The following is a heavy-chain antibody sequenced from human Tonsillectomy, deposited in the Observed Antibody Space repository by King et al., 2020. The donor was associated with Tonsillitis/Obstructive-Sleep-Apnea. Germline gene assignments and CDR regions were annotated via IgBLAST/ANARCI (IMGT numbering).Heavy chain of an antibody. V-gene: IGHV3-23*04. CDR2: MSASGGST. CDR1: GFTFSIYA. D-gene: IGHD3-22*01. CDR3: AKDSDSSGYYPSNYYYMDV. Sequence: VQLVESGGGLVQPGGSLRLSCAASGFTFSIYAMTWVRRAPGKGLEWVSVMSASGGSTYYADSVKGRCTISRDNSKNRVYLQMNSLRAEDTAVYYCAKDSDSSGYYPSNYYYMDVWGKGTTVTVSS. J-gene: IGHJ6*03.